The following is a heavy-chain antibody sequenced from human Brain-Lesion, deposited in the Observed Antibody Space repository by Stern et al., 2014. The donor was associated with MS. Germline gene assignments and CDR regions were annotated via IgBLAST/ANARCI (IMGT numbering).Heavy chain of an antibody. Sequence: EVQLVQSGGDLVQPGRSLRLSCVASGFSFDDYAMHWVRQAPGNGLEWVSGISWNSLTLGYADSVKVRFRVSRNNDENSQYLQINSLSPEDAALYYCERGRGVFYYYYGMDVWGQGTTVTVSS. CDR2: ISWNSLTL. J-gene: IGHJ6*02. V-gene: IGHV3-9*01. CDR3: ERGRGVFYYYYGMDV. D-gene: IGHD3-10*01. CDR1: GFSFDDYA.